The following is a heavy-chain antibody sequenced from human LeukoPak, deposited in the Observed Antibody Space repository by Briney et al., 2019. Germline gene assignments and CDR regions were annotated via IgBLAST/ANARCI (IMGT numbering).Heavy chain of an antibody. CDR1: GGRFKSYG. CDR3: ARATEDGYSYGYYFDY. J-gene: IGHJ4*02. CDR2: IIPVFDRP. Sequence: SVKVSCKTTGGRFKSYGFSWVRQAPGQGLEWMGGIIPVFDRPTYAQKLQGRVTMTTDTSTSTAYMELRSLRSDDTAVYYCARATEDGYSYGYYFDYWGQGTLVTVSS. D-gene: IGHD5-18*01. V-gene: IGHV1-69*05.